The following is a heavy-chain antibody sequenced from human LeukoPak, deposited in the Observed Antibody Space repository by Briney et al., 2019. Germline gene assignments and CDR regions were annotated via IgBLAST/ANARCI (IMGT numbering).Heavy chain of an antibody. CDR1: GFTFSSYS. J-gene: IGHJ4*02. Sequence: GGSLRLSCAASGFTFSSYSMNWVRQAPGKGLEWVSYISSSSSTIYYADSVKGRFTISRDNAKNSLYLQMNSLRAEDTAVYYCARDTAMANEHTPFDYWGQGTLVTVSS. D-gene: IGHD5-18*01. CDR2: ISSSSSTI. CDR3: ARDTAMANEHTPFDY. V-gene: IGHV3-48*01.